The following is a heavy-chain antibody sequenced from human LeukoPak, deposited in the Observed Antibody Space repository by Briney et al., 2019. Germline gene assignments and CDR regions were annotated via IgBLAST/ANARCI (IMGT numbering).Heavy chain of an antibody. D-gene: IGHD2-15*01. CDR1: GFTFSNYW. CDR2: IKQDGSEK. Sequence: GGSLSLSCTASGFTFSNYWMSWVRQTPEKGLEWVANIKQDGSEKVYVDSVKGRFTISRDNSKNTLYLQMNSLRAEDTAVYYCARQEVVEDTFDIWGQGTMVTVSS. V-gene: IGHV3-7*05. CDR3: ARQEVVEDTFDI. J-gene: IGHJ3*02.